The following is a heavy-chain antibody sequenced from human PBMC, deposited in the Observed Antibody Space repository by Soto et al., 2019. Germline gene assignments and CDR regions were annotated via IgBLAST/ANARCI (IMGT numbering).Heavy chain of an antibody. D-gene: IGHD4-17*01. CDR3: ARAYGADWFDP. CDR2: IHYSGST. CDR1: GGSISSYY. Sequence: SETLSLTCTVSGGSISSYYWSWIRQPPGKGLEWIGYIHYSGSTNYNPSLKSRVSISVDTSKNQFSLKLNSVTAADTAVYYCARAYGADWFDPWGQGTLVTVSS. J-gene: IGHJ5*02. V-gene: IGHV4-59*01.